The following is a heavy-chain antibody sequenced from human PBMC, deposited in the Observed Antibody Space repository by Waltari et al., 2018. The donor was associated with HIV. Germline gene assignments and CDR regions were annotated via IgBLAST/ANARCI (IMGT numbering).Heavy chain of an antibody. CDR2: IYHSGST. Sequence: QVQLQESGPGLVKPSETLSLTCAVSGYSISSGYYWGWIRQPPGKGLEWIGSIYHSGSTYYNQSLKSRVTISVDTSKNQFSLKLSSVTAADTAVYYCARCGTSSRGPGDYWGQGTLVTVSS. CDR1: GYSISSGYY. CDR3: ARCGTSSRGPGDY. D-gene: IGHD3-10*01. J-gene: IGHJ4*02. V-gene: IGHV4-38-2*01.